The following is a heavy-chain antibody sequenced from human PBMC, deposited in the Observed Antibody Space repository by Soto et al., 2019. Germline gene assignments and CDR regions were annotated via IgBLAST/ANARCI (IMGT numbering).Heavy chain of an antibody. J-gene: IGHJ6*02. CDR2: ISYDGSNK. CDR1: GFTFSSYG. Sequence: QVQLVESGGGVVQPGRSLRLSCAASGFTFSSYGMHWVRQAPGKGLEWGAVISYDGSNKYYADSVKGRFTISRDNSKNTLYLQMHSLSAEDTAVYYCATSNGGTYYYYYGMDVWGQGTTVTVSS. CDR3: ATSNGGTYYYYYGMDV. V-gene: IGHV3-30*03. D-gene: IGHD1-26*01.